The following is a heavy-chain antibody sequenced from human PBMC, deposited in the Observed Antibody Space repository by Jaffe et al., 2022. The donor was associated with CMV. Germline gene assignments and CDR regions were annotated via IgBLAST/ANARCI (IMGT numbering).Heavy chain of an antibody. V-gene: IGHV3-43*01. J-gene: IGHJ4*02. D-gene: IGHD3-10*01. CDR1: GFTFDDYT. CDR3: AKSGGSGSQPPPDY. CDR2: ISWDGGST. Sequence: EVQLVESGGVVVQPGGSLRLSCAASGFTFDDYTMHWVRQAPGKGLEWVSLISWDGGSTYYADSVKGRFTISRDNSKNSLYLQMNSLRTEDTALYYCAKSGGSGSQPPPDYWGQGTLVTVSS.